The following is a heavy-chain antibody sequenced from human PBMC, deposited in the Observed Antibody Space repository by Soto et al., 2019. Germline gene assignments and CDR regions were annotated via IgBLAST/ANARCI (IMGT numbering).Heavy chain of an antibody. CDR2: IWYDGSNK. Sequence: GGSLRLPCAASGFTFSSYGMHWVRQAPGKGLEWVAVIWYDGSNKYYADSVKGRFTISRDNSKNTLYLQMNSLRAEDSAVYYCARDMVVTATRDAFDIWGQGTMVTVSS. J-gene: IGHJ3*02. V-gene: IGHV3-33*01. CDR3: ARDMVVTATRDAFDI. D-gene: IGHD2-21*02. CDR1: GFTFSSYG.